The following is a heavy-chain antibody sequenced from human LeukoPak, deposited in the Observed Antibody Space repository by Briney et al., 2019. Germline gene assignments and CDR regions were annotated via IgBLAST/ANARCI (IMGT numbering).Heavy chain of an antibody. J-gene: IGHJ4*02. Sequence: ASVKVSCKASGYTFTSYAMNWVRQAPGQGLEWMGWINPNSGGTNYAQKFQGRVTMTRDTSISTAYMELSRLRSDDTAVYYCASAYCGGDCPIDYWGQGTLVTVSS. D-gene: IGHD2-21*02. CDR2: INPNSGGT. CDR1: GYTFTSYA. V-gene: IGHV1-2*02. CDR3: ASAYCGGDCPIDY.